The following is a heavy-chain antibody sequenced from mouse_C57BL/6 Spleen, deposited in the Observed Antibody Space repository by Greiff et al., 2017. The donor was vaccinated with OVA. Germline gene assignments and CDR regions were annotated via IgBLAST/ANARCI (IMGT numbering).Heavy chain of an antibody. CDR3: ASSGRITTDFDY. CDR1: GFAFSSYW. D-gene: IGHD1-1*01. J-gene: IGHJ2*01. Sequence: VKLVESGAELVKPGASVKISCKASGFAFSSYWMNWVKQRPGKGLEWIGQIYPGDGDTKYNGKFTGKATLTADKSYSTAYMQLSSLTPEDSAVYFCASSGRITTDFDYWGQGTTLTVSS. CDR2: IYPGDGDT. V-gene: IGHV1-80*01.